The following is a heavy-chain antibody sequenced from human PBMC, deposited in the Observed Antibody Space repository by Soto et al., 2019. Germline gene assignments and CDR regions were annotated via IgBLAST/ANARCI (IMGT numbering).Heavy chain of an antibody. CDR2: IYYSGST. Sequence: SSETLSLTCAVYGGSFSGYYWSWIRQPPGKGLEWIGYIYYSGSTYYNPSLKSRVTISVDTSKNQFSLKLNSVTAADTAVYYCARGNGVITGTTALDYWGQGTLVTVSS. D-gene: IGHD1-7*01. V-gene: IGHV4-30-4*08. J-gene: IGHJ4*02. CDR1: GGSFSGYY. CDR3: ARGNGVITGTTALDY.